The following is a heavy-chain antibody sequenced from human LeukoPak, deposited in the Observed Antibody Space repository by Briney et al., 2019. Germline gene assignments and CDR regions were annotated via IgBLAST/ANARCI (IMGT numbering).Heavy chain of an antibody. J-gene: IGHJ5*02. CDR1: GFTFSNYA. D-gene: IGHD1-26*01. CDR3: AKDQYSGSYYWFDP. CDR2: ISGSGGST. V-gene: IGHV3-23*01. Sequence: GGSLRLSCAASGFTFSNYAMSWVRQAPGKGLEWVSSISGSGGSTYYVDSVKGRFTISRDNSKNTLYLQMNSLRAEDTAVYYCAKDQYSGSYYWFDPWGQGTLVTVSP.